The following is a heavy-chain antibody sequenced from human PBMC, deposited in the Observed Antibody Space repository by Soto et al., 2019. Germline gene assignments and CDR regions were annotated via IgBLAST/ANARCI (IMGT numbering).Heavy chain of an antibody. V-gene: IGHV3-33*01. J-gene: IGHJ6*02. CDR2: IWYEGRNK. Sequence: QVQLVESGGGVVQPGRSLRLSCAASGFTFSSYGMHWVRQAPGKGLEGVAVIWYEGRNKYYADSLKGRFTISRDNSKNTLYLQMNSLRAEDTAVYYCASEYCSGGSCYYYGMDVWGQGTTVTVSS. CDR3: ASEYCSGGSCYYYGMDV. CDR1: GFTFSSYG. D-gene: IGHD2-15*01.